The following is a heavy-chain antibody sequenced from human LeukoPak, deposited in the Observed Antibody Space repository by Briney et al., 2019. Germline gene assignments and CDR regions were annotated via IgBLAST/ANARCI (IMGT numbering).Heavy chain of an antibody. CDR1: GFTFSTYG. D-gene: IGHD5-24*01. V-gene: IGHV3-23*01. CDR3: AKDDSWLQFGE. Sequence: GGSLRLSCVAPGFTFSTYGMSWVRQAPGKGLEWVSGISPSGDITYYTDSVKGRFTISRDNSKNTLYLEVISLTAEDTAVYYCAKDDSWLQFGEWSQGTLVTVSS. J-gene: IGHJ4*02. CDR2: ISPSGDIT.